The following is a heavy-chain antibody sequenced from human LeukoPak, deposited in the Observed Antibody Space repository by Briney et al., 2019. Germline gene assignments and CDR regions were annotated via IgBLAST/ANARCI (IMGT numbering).Heavy chain of an antibody. V-gene: IGHV3-7*01. Sequence: GGSLRLSRAASGFNISDFWMTWVRQAPGKGLEWVANIKEDGTEKHLVDSVKGRFTISRDNTKNLLYLQMNSLRGDDTATYYCVRESRPGGAMGLYHNFDYWGQGTLVAVSS. CDR1: GFNISDFW. J-gene: IGHJ4*02. CDR2: IKEDGTEK. D-gene: IGHD3-16*01. CDR3: VRESRPGGAMGLYHNFDY.